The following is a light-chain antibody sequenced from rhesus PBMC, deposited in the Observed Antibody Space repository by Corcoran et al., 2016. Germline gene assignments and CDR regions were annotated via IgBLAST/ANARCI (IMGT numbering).Light chain of an antibody. CDR2: DAS. J-gene: IGKJ4*01. CDR3: QQHNSYPLT. CDR1: QGISKY. V-gene: IGKV1-25*01. Sequence: DIQMTQSPSSLSASVGDTVTITCHASQGISKYLAWYQQKPGKAPKLLISDASTLQSGVPSRFSGSGSGTELTHTISSLQPEDFATYYGQQHNSYPLTCGGGTKVEIK.